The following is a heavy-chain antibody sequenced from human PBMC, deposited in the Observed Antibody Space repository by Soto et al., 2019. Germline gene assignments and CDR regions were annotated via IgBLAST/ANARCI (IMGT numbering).Heavy chain of an antibody. D-gene: IGHD3-10*01. CDR1: GFTFSNYW. J-gene: IGHJ5*02. V-gene: IGHV3-74*01. CDR2: INSDGSST. CDR3: ARDRHLRGVTNDH. Sequence: GGSLRLSCAASGFTFSNYWMHWVRQAPGKGLVWVSHINSDGSSTNYADSVKGRFTISRDNVKNTLYLQMNSLRVEDTAVYYCARDRHLRGVTNDHWGQGTLVTVSS.